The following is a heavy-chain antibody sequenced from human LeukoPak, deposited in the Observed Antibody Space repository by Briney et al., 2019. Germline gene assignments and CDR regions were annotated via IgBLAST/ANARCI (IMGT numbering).Heavy chain of an antibody. Sequence: ASVKVSCKASGYTFTSYGISWVRQAPGQGLEWMGWISAYNGNTNYAQKLQGRVTMTTDTSTSTVYMELSSLRFEDTAVYYCARDESLGFDGWVQGRVVSVYS. CDR3: ARDESLGFDG. V-gene: IGHV1-18*01. J-gene: IGHJ4*02. D-gene: IGHD3-9*01. CDR1: GYTFTSYG. CDR2: ISAYNGNT.